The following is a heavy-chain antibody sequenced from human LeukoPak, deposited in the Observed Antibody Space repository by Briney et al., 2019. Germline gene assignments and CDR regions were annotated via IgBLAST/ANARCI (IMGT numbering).Heavy chain of an antibody. V-gene: IGHV2-5*02. CDR1: GFSLSTSGGG. J-gene: IGHJ5*02. D-gene: IGHD4-17*01. CDR3: AHIGRKHYGDYMFDP. Sequence: SGPTLVKPTQTLTLTCTFSGFSLSTSGGGVGLIRQPPEKALEWLALIYWDDDKRDNPSLKKSLTINKDTSKTQVVLTMTNMDPVDTATYYCAHIGRKHYGDYMFDPWGQGTLVTVSS. CDR2: IYWDDDK.